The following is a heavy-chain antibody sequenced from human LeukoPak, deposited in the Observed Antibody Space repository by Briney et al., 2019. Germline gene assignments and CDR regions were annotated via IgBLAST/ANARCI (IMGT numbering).Heavy chain of an antibody. V-gene: IGHV1-69*06. D-gene: IGHD3-10*01. CDR3: ARSLYYYGSDSFDI. CDR1: GGTFSSYA. CDR2: IIPIFGTA. J-gene: IGHJ3*02. Sequence: ASVKVSCKASGGTFSSYAISWVRQAPGQGLEWMGGIIPIFGTANYAQKFQGRVTITADKSTSTAYMELSSLRSEDTAVYYCARSLYYYGSDSFDIWGQGTMVSVSS.